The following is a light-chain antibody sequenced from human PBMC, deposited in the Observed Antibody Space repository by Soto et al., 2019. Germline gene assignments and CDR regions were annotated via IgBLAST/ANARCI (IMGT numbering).Light chain of an antibody. J-gene: IGLJ2*01. V-gene: IGLV2-14*01. CDR3: SSYPSSGTL. Sequence: QSALTQPASVSGSPGQSITISCTGTSSDIGGYKYVSWYQQHPGKAPKLMIYEVSNRPSGVSNRFSGSKSGNTASLTISGLQAEDEGDYYCSSYPSSGTLFGGGTKLTVL. CDR2: EVS. CDR1: SSDIGGYKY.